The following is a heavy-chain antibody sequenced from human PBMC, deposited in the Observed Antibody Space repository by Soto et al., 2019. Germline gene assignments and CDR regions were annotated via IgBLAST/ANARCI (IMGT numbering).Heavy chain of an antibody. CDR1: GGSISSSSYY. V-gene: IGHV4-39*01. CDR2: IYYSGST. D-gene: IGHD5-18*01. CDR3: ARLLAGVDTLNYFDY. Sequence: SETLSLTCTVSGGSISSSSYYWGWIRQPPGKGLEWIGSIYYSGSTYYNPSLKSRVTISLATSKNQFSLKLSSVTAADTAVYYCARLLAGVDTLNYFDYWGQGTLVTVSS. J-gene: IGHJ4*02.